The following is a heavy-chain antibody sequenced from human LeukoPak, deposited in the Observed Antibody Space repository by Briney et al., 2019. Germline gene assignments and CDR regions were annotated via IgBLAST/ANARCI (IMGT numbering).Heavy chain of an antibody. CDR1: GYSFTAYY. CDR2: INPNNGAT. D-gene: IGHD3-22*01. V-gene: IGHV1-2*02. CDR3: ATLGLYYDSSGYNL. Sequence: ASVKVSCKASGYSFTAYYVHWVRQAPGQGLEWMGWINPNNGATRYAQNFQGRVTMTEDTSTDTAYMELSSLRSEDTAVYYCATLGLYYDSSGYNLWGQGTLVTVSS. J-gene: IGHJ5*02.